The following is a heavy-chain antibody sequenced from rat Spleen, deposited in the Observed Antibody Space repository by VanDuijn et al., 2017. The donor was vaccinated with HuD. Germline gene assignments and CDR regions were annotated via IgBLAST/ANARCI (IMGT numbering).Heavy chain of an antibody. Sequence: EVQLVESGGGLVQPGRSLKLSCAASGFTFSDYNMAWVRQAPKKGLEWVATISYDGSGTYYRDSVKGRITISRDNAKNTLYLQMDSLRSEDTATYYCARPDYGYPFAYWGQGTLVTVSS. V-gene: IGHV5-7*01. J-gene: IGHJ3*01. D-gene: IGHD1-7*01. CDR1: GFTFSDYN. CDR3: ARPDYGYPFAY. CDR2: ISYDGSGT.